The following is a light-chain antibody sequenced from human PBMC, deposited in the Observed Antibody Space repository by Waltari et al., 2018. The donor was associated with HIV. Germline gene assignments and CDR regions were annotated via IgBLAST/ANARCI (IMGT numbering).Light chain of an antibody. CDR3: QIRDSSTVV. V-gene: IGLV3-9*01. CDR2: RDN. CDR1: SIGSKS. J-gene: IGLJ2*01. Sequence: SYELAQPLSVSVALGQTARITCGGNSIGSKSVHWYQQRPGQAPVLVIYRDNNRPSGIPERFSGSSSGNTATLTISRAQAGDESDYYCQIRDSSTVVFGGGTKLTVL.